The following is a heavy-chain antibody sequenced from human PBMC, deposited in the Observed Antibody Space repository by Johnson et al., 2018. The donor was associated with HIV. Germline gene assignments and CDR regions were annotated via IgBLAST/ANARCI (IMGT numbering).Heavy chain of an antibody. V-gene: IGHV3-74*02. CDR3: ARGKKQWLDEDAFDI. J-gene: IGHJ3*02. CDR2: INSDGSST. Sequence: VQLVESGGGLVQPGGSLRLSCAASGFTLSSYWMHWVRQAPGKGLVWVSRINSDGSSTSYADSVKGRFTISRDNAKNTLYLQMNSLRAEDTAVYYCARGKKQWLDEDAFDIWGQGTMVTVSS. CDR1: GFTLSSYW. D-gene: IGHD6-19*01.